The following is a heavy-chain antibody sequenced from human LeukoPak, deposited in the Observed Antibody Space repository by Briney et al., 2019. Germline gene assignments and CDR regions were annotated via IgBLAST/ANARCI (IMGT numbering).Heavy chain of an antibody. Sequence: GGSLRLSCAASGFVFSNYGVHWVRQAPGKGLQWVAFIRYDGSNKYYAESVKGRVTISRDNSKNTLYLQMNSLRVEDTAVYYCAKIVGTYSSSWDFDYWGQGTLVTVSS. CDR1: GFVFSNYG. CDR3: AKIVGTYSSSWDFDY. V-gene: IGHV3-30*02. D-gene: IGHD6-13*01. CDR2: IRYDGSNK. J-gene: IGHJ4*02.